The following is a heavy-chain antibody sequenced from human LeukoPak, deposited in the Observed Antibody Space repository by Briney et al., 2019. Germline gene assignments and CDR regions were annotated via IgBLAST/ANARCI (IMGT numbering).Heavy chain of an antibody. CDR2: ISYDGSNK. CDR3: AKVPAAGTFLFDY. V-gene: IGHV3-30-3*01. Sequence: GGSLRLSCAASGFTFSNYAMHWVRQAPGKGLEWVALISYDGSNKYYADSVKGRFTFSRDNSKNTLYLQMNSLRPEDTAVYYCAKVPAAGTFLFDYWGQGTLVTVSS. CDR1: GFTFSNYA. D-gene: IGHD6-13*01. J-gene: IGHJ4*02.